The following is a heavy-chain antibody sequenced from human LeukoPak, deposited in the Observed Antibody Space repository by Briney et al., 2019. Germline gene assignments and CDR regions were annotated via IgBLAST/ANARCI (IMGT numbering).Heavy chain of an antibody. CDR2: INPNSGGT. CDR1: GYTFTGYY. Sequence: ASVKVSCKASGYTFTGYYMRWVRQAPGQGLEWMGRINPNSGGTNYAQKFQGRVTMTRDTSISTAYMELSRLRSDDTAVYYCASYCSGGSCYPDYWGQGTLVTVSS. J-gene: IGHJ4*02. CDR3: ASYCSGGSCYPDY. D-gene: IGHD2-15*01. V-gene: IGHV1-2*06.